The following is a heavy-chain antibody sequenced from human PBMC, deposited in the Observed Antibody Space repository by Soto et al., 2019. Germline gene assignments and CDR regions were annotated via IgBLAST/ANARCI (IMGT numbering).Heavy chain of an antibody. V-gene: IGHV3-13*04. CDR1: GFTFSSYD. Sequence: EVQLVESGGGLVQPGGSLRLSCAASGFTFSSYDMHWVRQATGKGLEWVSAIGTAGDTYYPGSVKGRFTISRENAKNSMYLQMYSMRAGDTAVYYCARGITMVRGVILDYFDYWGQGTLVTVSS. CDR3: ARGITMVRGVILDYFDY. CDR2: IGTAGDT. D-gene: IGHD3-10*01. J-gene: IGHJ4*02.